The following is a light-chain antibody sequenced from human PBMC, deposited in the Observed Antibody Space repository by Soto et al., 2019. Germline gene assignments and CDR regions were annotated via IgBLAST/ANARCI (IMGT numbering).Light chain of an antibody. Sequence: QSVLTQPPSASGSPGQSVTISCTGTSGDVGGYDRVSWYQQYPGKVPKLMIYEVSKRPSGVPDRFSASKSGNTASLTVSGLQTEDEADYYCSSYAGSNNYVVFGGGTKLTVL. CDR3: SSYAGSNNYVV. CDR1: SGDVGGYDR. J-gene: IGLJ2*01. CDR2: EVS. V-gene: IGLV2-8*01.